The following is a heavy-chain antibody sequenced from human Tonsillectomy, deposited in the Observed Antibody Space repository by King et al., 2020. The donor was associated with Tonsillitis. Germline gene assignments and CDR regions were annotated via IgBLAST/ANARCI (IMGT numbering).Heavy chain of an antibody. CDR1: GFTFSSYA. Sequence: VQLVESGGGVVQPGRSLRLSCAASGFTFSSYAMHWVRQAPGKGLEWVAVIWYDGNNKYYTDSVKGRFTISRDNSKNTVYLQMNSLRAEETAVYYCAREVEMVHDYWGQGTLVTVSS. V-gene: IGHV3-33*01. CDR3: AREVEMVHDY. CDR2: IWYDGNNK. D-gene: IGHD5-24*01. J-gene: IGHJ4*02.